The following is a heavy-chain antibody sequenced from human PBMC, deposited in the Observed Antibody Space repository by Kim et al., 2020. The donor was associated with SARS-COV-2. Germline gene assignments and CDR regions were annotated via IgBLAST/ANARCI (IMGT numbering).Heavy chain of an antibody. J-gene: IGHJ6*03. Sequence: ASVKVSCKASGYTFTKFNLHWVRQAPGQGLEWLGRFNTNTGNPTYAQGFTGRFVFSWDPSVSTAYLRISSLKAEDTAVYYCAREAVAGTSYYYYYMDVWGKGTTVTVSS. CDR3: AREAVAGTSYYYYYMDV. CDR2: FNTNTGNP. D-gene: IGHD6-19*01. V-gene: IGHV7-4-1*02. CDR1: GYTFTKFN.